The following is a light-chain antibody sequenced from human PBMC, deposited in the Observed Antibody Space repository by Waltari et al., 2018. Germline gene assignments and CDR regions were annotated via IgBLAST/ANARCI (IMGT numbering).Light chain of an antibody. CDR3: QQYNNWPPYI. Sequence: ETVMTQSPTTLSLSPGDRATLSCRASQSVSTNLAWYQQKPGQAPRLLIYGASIRATGVPARFSGLGAGTEFTLTISSLQSEDFAVYYCQQYNNWPPYIFGQGSQLEI. J-gene: IGKJ2*01. CDR1: QSVSTN. V-gene: IGKV3D-15*01. CDR2: GAS.